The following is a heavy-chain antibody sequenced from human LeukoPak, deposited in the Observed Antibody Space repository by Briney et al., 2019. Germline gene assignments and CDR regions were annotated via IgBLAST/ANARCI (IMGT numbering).Heavy chain of an antibody. Sequence: ASVKVSCKTSGYTFTDYYIHWVRQATGQGLEWMGWMNPNSGNTGYAQKFQGRVTMTRNTSISTAYMEPSSLRSEDTAVYYCARGRLSPEDVWGQGTTVTVSS. CDR3: ARGRLSPEDV. D-gene: IGHD4/OR15-4a*01. V-gene: IGHV1-8*02. J-gene: IGHJ6*02. CDR1: GYTFTDYY. CDR2: MNPNSGNT.